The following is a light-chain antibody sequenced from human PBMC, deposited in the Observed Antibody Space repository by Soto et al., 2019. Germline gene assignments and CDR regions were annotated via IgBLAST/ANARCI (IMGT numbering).Light chain of an antibody. V-gene: IGLV6-57*04. J-gene: IGLJ2*01. CDR1: SGSIGSTY. CDR3: QAFDSSNMA. Sequence: NFMLTQPNSVSESPGKTVTISCTRSSGSIGSTYVQWYQQRPGSVPTTVIYEDNQRPSGVPDRFSGSIDSSSNSAFLTISGLETEDEADYYCQAFDSSNMAFGGGTKLTVL. CDR2: EDN.